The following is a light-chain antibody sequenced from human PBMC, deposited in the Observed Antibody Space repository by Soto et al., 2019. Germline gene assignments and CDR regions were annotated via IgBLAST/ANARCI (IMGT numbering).Light chain of an antibody. CDR2: AAS. Sequence: DIQMTQSPSSLSASVGDRVTITCRASQSIRSYLNWYQQKPRKAPKLLIYAASSLQSGVPPRFSGSGSVTDFTLNISSLQPEDFETYYWQQSYSTAYTCGQGTELEIK. J-gene: IGKJ2*01. CDR1: QSIRSY. CDR3: QQSYSTAYT. V-gene: IGKV1-39*01.